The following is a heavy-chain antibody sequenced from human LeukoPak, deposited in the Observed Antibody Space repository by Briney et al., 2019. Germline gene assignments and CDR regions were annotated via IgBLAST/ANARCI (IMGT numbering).Heavy chain of an antibody. J-gene: IGHJ4*02. CDR2: IIPILGIA. CDR1: GGTFSSYA. V-gene: IGHV1-69*04. CDR3: ARGGVGSSWDFDY. Sequence: ASVKVSCKASGGTFSSYAISWVRQAPGQGLEWMGRIIPILGIANYAQKFQGRVTITADKSTSTAYMELSSLRSEDTAVYYCARGGVGSSWDFDYWGQGTLVTVSS. D-gene: IGHD6-13*01.